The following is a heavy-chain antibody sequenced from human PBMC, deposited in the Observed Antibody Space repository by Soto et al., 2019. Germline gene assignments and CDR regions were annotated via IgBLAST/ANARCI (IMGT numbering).Heavy chain of an antibody. CDR1: GYSFTSYW. J-gene: IGHJ6*02. CDR2: IYPGDSDT. CDR3: ARAMIGYCSSTSCSVAYYYYGMDV. V-gene: IGHV5-51*01. Sequence: PRESLKISCKGSGYSFTSYWIGWVRQMPGKGLEWMGIIYPGDSDTRYSPSFQGQVTISADKSISTAYLQWSSLKASDTAMYYCARAMIGYCSSTSCSVAYYYYGMDVWGQGTTVTVSS. D-gene: IGHD2-2*01.